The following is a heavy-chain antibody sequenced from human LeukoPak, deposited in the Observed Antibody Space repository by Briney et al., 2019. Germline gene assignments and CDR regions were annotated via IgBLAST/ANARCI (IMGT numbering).Heavy chain of an antibody. J-gene: IGHJ3*02. V-gene: IGHV3-23*01. CDR2: ISGSGGST. D-gene: IGHD3-22*01. CDR3: AKDLSRYYDSSGYHDAFDI. Sequence: GGPQRLPCAASGFTFSSYAMSWVRQAPGKGLEWVSAISGSGGSTYYADSVKGRFTISRDNSKNTLYLQMNSLRAEDTAVYYCAKDLSRYYDSSGYHDAFDIWGQGTMLTVSS. CDR1: GFTFSSYA.